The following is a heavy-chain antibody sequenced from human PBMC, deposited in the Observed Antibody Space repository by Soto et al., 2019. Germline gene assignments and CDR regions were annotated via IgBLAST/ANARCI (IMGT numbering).Heavy chain of an antibody. D-gene: IGHD3-9*01. CDR1: GYTFTSYG. J-gene: IGHJ5*02. CDR2: ISAYNGNT. CDR3: ARYDILTGYYTPGP. V-gene: IGHV1-18*01. Sequence: QVQLVQSGAEVKKPGASVKVSCKASGYTFTSYGISWVRQAPGQGLEWMGWISAYNGNTNYAQKLHGRVTMTSDTSTSTAYMELRSLRSNGTAVYYCARYDILTGYYTPGPWGQGTPVTVSS.